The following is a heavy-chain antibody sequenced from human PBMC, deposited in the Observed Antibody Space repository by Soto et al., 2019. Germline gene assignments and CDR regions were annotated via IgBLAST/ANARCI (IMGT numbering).Heavy chain of an antibody. J-gene: IGHJ4*02. CDR2: VNPIVSMS. Sequence: QVQLVQSGAEVKRPGSSVKVSCKASGDTFNFYAINWVRQAPGLGLEWMGRVNPIVSMSNYAQRFQGRVTMTADKSTSTAYMELSGLRSEDTAIYYCATSYGSGSRAFDYWGQGALVTVSS. CDR3: ATSYGSGSRAFDY. CDR1: GDTFNFYA. V-gene: IGHV1-69*04. D-gene: IGHD3-10*01.